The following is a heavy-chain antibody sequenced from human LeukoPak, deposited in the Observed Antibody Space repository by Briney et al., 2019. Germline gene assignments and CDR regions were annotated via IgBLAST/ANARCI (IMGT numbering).Heavy chain of an antibody. V-gene: IGHV3-23*01. CDR3: AAISYSGTWPVGY. J-gene: IGHJ4*02. Sequence: GGSLRLSCAASGFTFSSYAMSWVRQAPGKGLEWVSTISGSGTYTYYADSVKGRFTISRDNSNNTLYLQMNILTAEDTAVYYCAAISYSGTWPVGYWGQGILVT. D-gene: IGHD6-25*01. CDR2: ISGSGTYT. CDR1: GFTFSSYA.